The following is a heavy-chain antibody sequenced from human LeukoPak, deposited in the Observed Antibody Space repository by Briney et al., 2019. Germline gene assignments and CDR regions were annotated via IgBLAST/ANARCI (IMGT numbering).Heavy chain of an antibody. CDR2: IYPGDSDT. J-gene: IGHJ6*02. Sequence: GESLKISCKCSGYSFTSYWIGLVRQMPGKGLEWRGVIYPGDSDTRYSPSFQGQVTISADDSISTAYLQWSTLKASDTAMYYCARSVIYYGMDVWGQGTTVTVSS. D-gene: IGHD5/OR15-5a*01. CDR1: GYSFTSYW. CDR3: ARSVIYYGMDV. V-gene: IGHV5-51*01.